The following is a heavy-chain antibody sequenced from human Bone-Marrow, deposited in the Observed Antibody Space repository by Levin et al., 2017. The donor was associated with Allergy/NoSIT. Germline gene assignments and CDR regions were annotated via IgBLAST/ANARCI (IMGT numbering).Heavy chain of an antibody. CDR2: MSGPGDSA. CDR1: GFRFGSYA. D-gene: IGHD4-23*01. CDR3: AKGRGSNADWDFAL. Sequence: GGSLRLSCAASGFRFGSYAMSWVRQAPGKGLEWVSTMSGPGDSAYYADSVRGRFPISRDNSRNTLYLQLNTVSADDTATYYCAKGRGSNADWDFALWGRGTLVTVSS. V-gene: IGHV3-23*01. J-gene: IGHJ2*01.